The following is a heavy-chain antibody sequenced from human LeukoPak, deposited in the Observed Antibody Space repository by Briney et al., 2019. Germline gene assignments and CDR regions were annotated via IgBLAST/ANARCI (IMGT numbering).Heavy chain of an antibody. V-gene: IGHV3-23*01. CDR1: GFTFSSYA. CDR3: AKEGVDSSSWYLDY. CDR2: IRDSGSST. D-gene: IGHD6-13*01. Sequence: GALRLSCAASGFTFSSYAMSWVRQAPGKGLEWVSAIRDSGSSTHYADSVKGRFTTSRDNSKNTLFLRMNSLRAEDTAIYYCAKEGVDSSSWYLDYWGQGTLVTVSS. J-gene: IGHJ4*02.